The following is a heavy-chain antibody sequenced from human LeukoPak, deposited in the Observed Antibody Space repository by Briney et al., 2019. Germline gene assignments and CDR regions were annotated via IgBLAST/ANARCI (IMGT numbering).Heavy chain of an antibody. CDR2: TYYRSKWSN. V-gene: IGHV6-1*01. Sequence: SQTLSLTCALSGDSVSSNSAVWNWIRQSPSRGLEWLGRTYYRSKWSNNYAVSVKSRININPDTSENQFSLQLNSVTPEDTAVYYCARGDQAFDYWGQGTLVTVSS. CDR3: ARGDQAFDY. J-gene: IGHJ4*02. CDR1: GDSVSSNSAV. D-gene: IGHD2-2*01.